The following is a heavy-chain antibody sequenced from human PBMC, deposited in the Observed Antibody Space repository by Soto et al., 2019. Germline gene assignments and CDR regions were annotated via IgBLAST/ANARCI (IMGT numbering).Heavy chain of an antibody. Sequence: QVQLMESGGGVVQPGRSLRLSCAASGFSFSSYGLHWVRQAPGKGLEWVSFISNDGSNKYADSVKGRFTISRDNSKNTLFLQMNSLRAEDTAMYYCASASGWYLVTFDVWGQGTMVTVSS. V-gene: IGHV3-30-3*01. CDR2: ISNDGSNK. CDR1: GFSFSSYG. CDR3: ASASGWYLVTFDV. D-gene: IGHD6-19*01. J-gene: IGHJ3*01.